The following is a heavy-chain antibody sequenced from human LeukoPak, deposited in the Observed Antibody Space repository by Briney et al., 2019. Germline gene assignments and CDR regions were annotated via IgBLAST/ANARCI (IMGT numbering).Heavy chain of an antibody. V-gene: IGHV3-23*01. J-gene: IGHJ4*02. D-gene: IGHD2-2*01. Sequence: PGGSLRLSCAASGFTFSSFAMRWVRQAPEKGLVWVSAVSVSGDISYYAASVKGRFTISRDNSKNTLYLQMNSLRADDTALYYCAKRSRTVPPIDSWVRGTLVSVP. CDR1: GFTFSSFA. CDR3: AKRSRTVPPIDS. CDR2: VSVSGDIS.